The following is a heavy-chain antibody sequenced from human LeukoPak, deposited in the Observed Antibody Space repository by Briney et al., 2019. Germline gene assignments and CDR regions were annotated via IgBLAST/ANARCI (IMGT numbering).Heavy chain of an antibody. CDR1: GFTFSSYE. Sequence: GGSLRLSCAASGFTFSSYEMNWVRQAPGKGLVWVSRINSDGSSTNYADSVKGRFTISRDNAKNTLYVQMNSLRAEDTAVYYCAREGYYDSSGYNNDGFDIWGQGTMVTVSS. D-gene: IGHD3-22*01. CDR3: AREGYYDSSGYNNDGFDI. J-gene: IGHJ3*02. CDR2: INSDGSST. V-gene: IGHV3-74*01.